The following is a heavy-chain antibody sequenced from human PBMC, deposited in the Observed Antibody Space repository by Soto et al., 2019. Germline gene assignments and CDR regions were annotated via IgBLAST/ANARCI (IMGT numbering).Heavy chain of an antibody. CDR3: ARVDCSSTSCYFDY. Sequence: AGGSLRLSCAASGFTFSSYGMHWVRQAPGKGLEWVAVISYDGSNKYYADSVKGRFTISRDNSKNSLYLQMNSLRAEDTAVYYCARVDCSSTSCYFDYWGQGTLVTVS. V-gene: IGHV3-30*03. CDR1: GFTFSSYG. CDR2: ISYDGSNK. J-gene: IGHJ4*02. D-gene: IGHD2-2*01.